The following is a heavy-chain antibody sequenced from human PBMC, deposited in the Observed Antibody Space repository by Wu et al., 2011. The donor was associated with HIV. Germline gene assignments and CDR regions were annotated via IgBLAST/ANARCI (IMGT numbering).Heavy chain of an antibody. J-gene: IGHJ4*02. CDR3: AREQGDNDYADY. V-gene: IGHV1-18*01. Sequence: QVQLVQSGAEVKKPGSSVKVSCKASGGTFSNYGLTWVRQAPGQGLEWMGWISPYNGNTNYAQNLQGRVTMTTDTSTSTAYMELRSLRSDDTAMYYCAREQGDNDYADYWGQGTLVTVSS. D-gene: IGHD3-16*01. CDR1: GGTFSNYG. CDR2: ISPYNGNT.